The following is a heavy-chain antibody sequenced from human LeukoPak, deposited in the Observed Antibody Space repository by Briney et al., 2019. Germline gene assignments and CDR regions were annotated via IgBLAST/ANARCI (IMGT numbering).Heavy chain of an antibody. V-gene: IGHV3-48*01. CDR3: ARGSTYYDSSGQVPFDY. CDR1: GFTFSTYS. CDR2: ISSSSSTI. J-gene: IGHJ4*02. Sequence: GGSLRLSCAASGFTFSTYSMNWVRQAPGKGLEWVSYISSSSSTIYYADSVKGRFTISRDNAKNSLYLQMNSLRAEDAAVYYCARGSTYYDSSGQVPFDYWGQGTLVTVSS. D-gene: IGHD3-22*01.